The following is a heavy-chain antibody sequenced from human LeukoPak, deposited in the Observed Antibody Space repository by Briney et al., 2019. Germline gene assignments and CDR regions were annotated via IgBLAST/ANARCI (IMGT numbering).Heavy chain of an antibody. CDR3: ASKLTTGY. Sequence: GGSLRLSCVVSGLTVSSNYMSWVRQAPGKGLEWVSVIYSGGATNYADSVKGRFLVYRDNSKNTLYLQMNSLRAEDTAVYYCASKLTTGYWGQGTLVTVSS. V-gene: IGHV3-66*01. D-gene: IGHD4-17*01. J-gene: IGHJ4*02. CDR1: GLTVSSNY. CDR2: IYSGGAT.